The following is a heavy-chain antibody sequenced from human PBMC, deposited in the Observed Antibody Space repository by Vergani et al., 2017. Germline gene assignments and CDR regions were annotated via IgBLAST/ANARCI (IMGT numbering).Heavy chain of an antibody. CDR3: ARDKGPPVIRAGTPAVYYYYGMDV. D-gene: IGHD6-13*01. CDR1: GYTLTELS. Sequence: QVQLVQSGAEVKKPGASVKVSCKVSGYTLTELSMHWVRQAPGKGLEWMGGFDPEDGETIYAQKFQGRVTMTEDTSTDTAYMELSRLRSDDTAVYYCARDKGPPVIRAGTPAVYYYYGMDVWGQGTTVTVSS. V-gene: IGHV1-24*01. J-gene: IGHJ6*02. CDR2: FDPEDGET.